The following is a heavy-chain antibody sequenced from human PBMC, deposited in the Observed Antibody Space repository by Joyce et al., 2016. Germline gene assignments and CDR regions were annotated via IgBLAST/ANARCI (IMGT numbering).Heavy chain of an antibody. CDR3: ARDVNWYNYLDL. J-gene: IGHJ2*01. D-gene: IGHD1/OR15-1a*01. CDR1: HYPFTSYG. CDR2: ISTHNGDT. V-gene: IGHV1-18*01. Sequence: QAQLVQSGDEVRKPVASVKVSCKASHYPFTSYGISWVRQAPGQGLEWMGWISTHNGDTKYSQKFHDRVTMTTETSTETAYMELRSLTSDDTAVYFCARDVNWYNYLDLWGRGALVIVST.